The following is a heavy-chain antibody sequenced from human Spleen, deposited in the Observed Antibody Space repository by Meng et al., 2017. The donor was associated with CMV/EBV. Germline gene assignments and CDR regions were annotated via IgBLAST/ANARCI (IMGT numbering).Heavy chain of an antibody. D-gene: IGHD3-22*01. CDR2: IYYSGST. J-gene: IGHJ4*02. CDR1: GGSFSGNY. Sequence: SETLSLTCDVHGGSFSGNYWSGIRQPPGKGLVWIGYIYYSGSTNYNPSLKSRVTIAVDTSKNQFSLKLSSVTAADTAVYYCARVARTYYYDSSGYSQRHFDYWGQGTLVTVSS. V-gene: IGHV4-59*01. CDR3: ARVARTYYYDSSGYSQRHFDY.